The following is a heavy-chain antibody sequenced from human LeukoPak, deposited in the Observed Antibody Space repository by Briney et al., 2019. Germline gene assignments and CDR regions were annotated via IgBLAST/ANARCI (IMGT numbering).Heavy chain of an antibody. D-gene: IGHD3-10*01. CDR3: ARDRPFGSGSSFSLGMDV. CDR2: IYYSGST. CDR1: GDSISSYY. J-gene: IGHJ6*02. V-gene: IGHV4-59*01. Sequence: SETLSLTYTVSGDSISSYYWSWIRQPPANGLDWIGYIYYSGSTKYNPSLKSRVTISLDTCKRQFSLKLNSVTAADTDVYYCARDRPFGSGSSFSLGMDVWGQGTTVSVAS.